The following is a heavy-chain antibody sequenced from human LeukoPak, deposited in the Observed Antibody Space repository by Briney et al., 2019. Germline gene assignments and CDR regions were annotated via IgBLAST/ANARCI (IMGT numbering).Heavy chain of an antibody. Sequence: SETLSLTCAVSGGSIGSGGYSWSWIRQPPGKGLEWIGYIYHSGSTYYNPSLKSRVTISVDRSKNQFPLKLSSVTAADTAVYYCAREAGRAQYFQHWGQGTLVTVSS. CDR1: GGSIGSGGYS. V-gene: IGHV4-30-2*01. J-gene: IGHJ1*01. CDR2: IYHSGST. CDR3: AREAGRAQYFQH. D-gene: IGHD6-19*01.